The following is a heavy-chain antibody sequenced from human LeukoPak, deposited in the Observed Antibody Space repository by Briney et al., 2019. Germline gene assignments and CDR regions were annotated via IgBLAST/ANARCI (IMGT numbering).Heavy chain of an antibody. V-gene: IGHV1-69*05. CDR2: IIPIFGTA. CDR3: ARDRGTYYYDSSGYYS. J-gene: IGHJ4*02. Sequence: SVKVSCKASGGTFSSYAISRVRQAPGQGLEWMGGIIPIFGTANYAQKFQGRVTITTDESTSTAYMELSSLRSEDTAVYYCARDRGTYYYDSSGYYSWGQGTLVTVSS. CDR1: GGTFSSYA. D-gene: IGHD3-22*01.